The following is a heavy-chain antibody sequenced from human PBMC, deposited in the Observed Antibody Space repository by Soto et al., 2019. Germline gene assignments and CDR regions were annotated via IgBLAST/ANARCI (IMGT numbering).Heavy chain of an antibody. CDR2: ISSSSSYI. Sequence: XGSLRLSCAASGFTFSSYSMNWVRQAPGKGLEWVSSISSSSSYIYYADSVKGRFTISRDNAKNSLYLQMNSLRAEDTAVYYCARAAVAVAGTRWFDPWGQGTLVTVSS. D-gene: IGHD6-19*01. CDR1: GFTFSSYS. CDR3: ARAAVAVAGTRWFDP. V-gene: IGHV3-21*01. J-gene: IGHJ5*02.